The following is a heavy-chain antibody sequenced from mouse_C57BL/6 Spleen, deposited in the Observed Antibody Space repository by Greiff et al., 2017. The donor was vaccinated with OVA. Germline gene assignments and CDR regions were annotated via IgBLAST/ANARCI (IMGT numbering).Heavy chain of an antibody. Sequence: QVQLQQSGAELARPGASVKMSCKASGYTFTSYTMHWVKQRPGQGLEWIGYINPSSGYTKYNQKFKDKATLTVDTSSSTAYMQLSSLTSEDSAVYYCALNWDWDYWGQGTTLTVSS. V-gene: IGHV1-4*01. CDR1: GYTFTSYT. J-gene: IGHJ2*01. CDR3: ALNWDWDY. D-gene: IGHD4-1*01. CDR2: INPSSGYT.